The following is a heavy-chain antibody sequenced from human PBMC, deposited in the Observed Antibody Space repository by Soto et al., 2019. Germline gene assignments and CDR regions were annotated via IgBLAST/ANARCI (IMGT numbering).Heavy chain of an antibody. J-gene: IGHJ4*02. CDR2: IYTSGST. D-gene: IGHD1-26*01. CDR3: ARTVGAAYYCDF. Sequence: QVQLQESGPGLVKPSETLSLTCTVSGDSMTKYYWSWIRQPAGKGLEWIGRIYTSGSTNYNPSLKSRVTMSIDTSNNHFSLKLKSVPAADTAVYYCARTVGAAYYCDFWCQGALVTVSS. V-gene: IGHV4-4*07. CDR1: GDSMTKYY.